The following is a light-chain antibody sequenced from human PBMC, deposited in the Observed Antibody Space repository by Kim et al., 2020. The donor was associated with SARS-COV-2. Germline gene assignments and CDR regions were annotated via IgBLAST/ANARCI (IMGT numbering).Light chain of an antibody. J-gene: IGKJ2*01. CDR1: QSIGTN. CDR2: GPP. Sequence: PGERAILSCRARQSIGTNLAWYHQKPGQAPRLLLYGPPTRATGVPARISGSASGSDFPLPISTLQSGDFGIYYCQKYNNWFPYTFGQGTELEIK. V-gene: IGKV3-15*01. CDR3: QKYNNWFPYT.